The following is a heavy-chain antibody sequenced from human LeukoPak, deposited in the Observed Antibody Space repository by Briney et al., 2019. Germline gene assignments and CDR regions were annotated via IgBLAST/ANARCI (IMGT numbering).Heavy chain of an antibody. Sequence: SSKTLSLTCTVSGGSISSGDYYWSWIRQPPGKGLEWIGYIYYSGSTYYNPSLKSRVTISVDTSKNQFSLKLSSVTAADTAVYYCASGRITMVRGVIITGWFDPWGQGTLVTVSS. J-gene: IGHJ5*02. CDR3: ASGRITMVRGVIITGWFDP. CDR2: IYYSGST. D-gene: IGHD3-10*01. V-gene: IGHV4-30-4*01. CDR1: GGSISSGDYY.